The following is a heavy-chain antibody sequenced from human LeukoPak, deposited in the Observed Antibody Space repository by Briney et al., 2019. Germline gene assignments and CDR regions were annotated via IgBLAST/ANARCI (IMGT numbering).Heavy chain of an antibody. CDR1: GGSFSGYY. V-gene: IGHV4-34*01. Sequence: PSETLSLTCAVYGGSFSGYYWSWIRQPPGKGLEWIGEINHSGSTNYNPSLKSRVTISVDTSKNQFSLKLSSVTAADTAVYYCARHGGDYADYYYYMDVWGKGTTVTISS. D-gene: IGHD4-17*01. J-gene: IGHJ6*03. CDR3: ARHGGDYADYYYYMDV. CDR2: INHSGST.